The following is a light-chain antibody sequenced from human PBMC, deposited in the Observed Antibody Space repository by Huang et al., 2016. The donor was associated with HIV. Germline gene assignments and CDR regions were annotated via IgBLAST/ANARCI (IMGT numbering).Light chain of an antibody. J-gene: IGKJ2*01. CDR2: DAS. Sequence: EIVLTQSPATLSLSPGERATLSCRASQSVSSYLAWFQQKPGQAPRLLIYDASNRATGIPARFSDRGSGTDFTLTISSLEPEDFAVYYCQYRDTWPPVYTFGQGTKLEIK. CDR3: QYRDTWPPVYT. V-gene: IGKV3-11*01. CDR1: QSVSSY.